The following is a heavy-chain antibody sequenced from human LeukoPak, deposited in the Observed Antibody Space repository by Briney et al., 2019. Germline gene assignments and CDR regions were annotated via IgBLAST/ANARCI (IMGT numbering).Heavy chain of an antibody. Sequence: GGSLRLSCAASGFTFDDYGMSWVRQAPGKGLEWVSGINCNGASTGYADSVKGRFTISRDNAKNSLYLQMNSLRAEDTALYHCARANYYDSSGYYSLDYYYGMDVWGQGTTVTVSS. D-gene: IGHD3-22*01. CDR3: ARANYYDSSGYYSLDYYYGMDV. V-gene: IGHV3-20*01. CDR1: GFTFDDYG. CDR2: INCNGAST. J-gene: IGHJ6*02.